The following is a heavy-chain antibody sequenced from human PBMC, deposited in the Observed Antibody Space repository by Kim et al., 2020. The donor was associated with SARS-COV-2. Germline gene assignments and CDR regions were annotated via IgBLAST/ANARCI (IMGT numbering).Heavy chain of an antibody. V-gene: IGHV1-69*01. J-gene: IGHJ3*02. D-gene: IGHD3-22*01. CDR3: ARVLYYDSSGYYLGAFDI. Sequence: QGRVTITADESMSTAYMELSSLRSEDTAVYYCARVLYYDSSGYYLGAFDIWGQGTMVTVSS.